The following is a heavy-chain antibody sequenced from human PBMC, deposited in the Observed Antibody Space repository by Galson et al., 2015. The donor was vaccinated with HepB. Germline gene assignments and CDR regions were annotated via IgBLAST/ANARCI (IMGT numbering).Heavy chain of an antibody. CDR1: GGSLGSGCYY. Sequence: QVQLQQSGPGLVKPSQTLSLTCTVSGGSLGSGCYYWGWLPQHPGKGLEWIGYSHYRGGTSYNPSLRGRLTISEGMSKNQFSLKLSAVTAADTAIYYCARGSEDNYGSFDYWGQGTLVTVSS. J-gene: IGHJ4*02. CDR2: SHYRGGT. D-gene: IGHD3-10*01. V-gene: IGHV4-31*03. CDR3: ARGSEDNYGSFDY.